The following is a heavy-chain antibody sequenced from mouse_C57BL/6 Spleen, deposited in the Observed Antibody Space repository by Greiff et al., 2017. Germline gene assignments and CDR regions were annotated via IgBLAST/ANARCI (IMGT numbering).Heavy chain of an antibody. J-gene: IGHJ2*01. V-gene: IGHV5-9*01. CDR3: ARHAPYDYDDYFDY. CDR2: ISGGGGNT. Sequence: EVKLVESGGGLVKPGGSLKLSCAASGFTFSSYTMSWVRQTPEKRLEWVATISGGGGNTYYPDSVKGRFTISRDNAKNTLYLQMSSLRSEDTALYYCARHAPYDYDDYFDYWGQGTTLTVSS. D-gene: IGHD2-4*01. CDR1: GFTFSSYT.